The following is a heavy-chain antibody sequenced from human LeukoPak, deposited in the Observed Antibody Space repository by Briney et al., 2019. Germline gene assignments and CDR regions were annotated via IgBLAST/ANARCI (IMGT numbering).Heavy chain of an antibody. CDR1: GFTFSSYW. CDR3: ARMGYDFWSGYYSPYYYYGMDV. V-gene: IGHV3-7*01. J-gene: IGHJ6*02. D-gene: IGHD3-3*01. Sequence: GGSLRLSCAASGFTFSSYWMSWVRQAPGKGLEWVANIKQDGSEKYYVDSVKGRFTISRDNARNSLYLQMNSLRAEDTAVYYCARMGYDFWSGYYSPYYYYGMDVWGQGTTVTVSS. CDR2: IKQDGSEK.